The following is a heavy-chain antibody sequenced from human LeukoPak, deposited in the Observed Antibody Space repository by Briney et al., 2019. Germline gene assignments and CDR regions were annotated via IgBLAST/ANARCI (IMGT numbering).Heavy chain of an antibody. CDR2: IKRDGSEK. CDR1: GFSLCSYW. D-gene: IGHD5-18*01. J-gene: IGHJ4*02. CDR3: ARDLDTRNSYEFAY. V-gene: IGHV3-7*04. Sequence: GGSLRLSCAASGFSLCSYWMNWLRQAPGKGREGVANIKRDGSEKYYVDSVKGRFTISRDNAKNSLYLQMNSLRAEDTAVYYCARDLDTRNSYEFAYWGQGTLVTVSS.